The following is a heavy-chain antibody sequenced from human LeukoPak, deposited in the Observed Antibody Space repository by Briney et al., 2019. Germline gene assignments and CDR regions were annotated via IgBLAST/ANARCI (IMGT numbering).Heavy chain of an antibody. CDR1: GGPISTYY. D-gene: IGHD1-26*01. Sequence: PSETLSLTCTISGGPISTYYWSWIRQPPGKGLEWIAYIYYSGNANYNPSLKSRVTISVDTSKNQFSLKLSSVTAADTAVYYCARVGSGSFDYWGQGTLVAVSS. J-gene: IGHJ4*02. V-gene: IGHV4-59*01. CDR2: IYYSGNA. CDR3: ARVGSGSFDY.